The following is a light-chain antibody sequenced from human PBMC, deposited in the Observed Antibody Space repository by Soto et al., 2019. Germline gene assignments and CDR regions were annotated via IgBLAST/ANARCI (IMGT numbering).Light chain of an antibody. CDR3: MQALQAPLT. CDR2: LGS. Sequence: DIVMTQSPPSLPVTRGEPASISCRSSQSLLNSNGFNYLDWYLQKPGQSPQLLIYLGSSRASGVPDRFSGSGSGTDFTLTISRVEAEDVGFYYCMQALQAPLTFGQGTRVEIK. CDR1: QSLLNSNGFNY. J-gene: IGKJ1*01. V-gene: IGKV2-28*01.